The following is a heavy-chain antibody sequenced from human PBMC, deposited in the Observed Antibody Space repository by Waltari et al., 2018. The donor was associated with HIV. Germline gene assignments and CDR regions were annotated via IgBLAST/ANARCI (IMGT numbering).Heavy chain of an antibody. Sequence: EVQLVESGGGLVQPGGSLRLSCAASGFTFSSYWMSWVRQAPGKGLEWVANIKQDGSEKYYVDSVKGRFTISRDNAKNSLYLQMNSLRAEDTAVYYCARGANSYGYLRYFDYWGQGTLVTVSS. CDR3: ARGANSYGYLRYFDY. CDR2: IKQDGSEK. CDR1: GFTFSSYW. J-gene: IGHJ4*02. V-gene: IGHV3-7*01. D-gene: IGHD5-18*01.